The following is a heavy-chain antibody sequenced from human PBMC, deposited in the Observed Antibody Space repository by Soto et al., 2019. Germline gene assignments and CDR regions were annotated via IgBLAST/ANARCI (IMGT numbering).Heavy chain of an antibody. D-gene: IGHD6-19*01. CDR1: GFSLSTRGVG. J-gene: IGHJ4*02. CDR3: AHIRAPERAVAVFDY. V-gene: IGHV2-5*01. Sequence: SGPTLVNPTQTLTLTCTFSGFSLSTRGVGVGWIRQPPGKTLEWLALIYWNDDKRYSPSLKSRLTITKDTSKNQVVLTMTNMDPVDTATYYCAHIRAPERAVAVFDYWGQGTLVTVSS. CDR2: IYWNDDK.